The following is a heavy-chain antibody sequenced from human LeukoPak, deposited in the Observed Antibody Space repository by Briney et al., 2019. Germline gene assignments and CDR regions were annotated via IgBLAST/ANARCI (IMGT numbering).Heavy chain of an antibody. CDR3: ARRTAAMWFDP. V-gene: IGHV4-31*03. D-gene: IGHD2-2*01. Sequence: SQTLSLTCTVSGGSISSGGYYWSWIRQHPGKGLEWIGYIYHSGSTYYNPSLKSRLTISVDTSKNQFSLKLSSVTAADTAVYYCARRTAAMWFDPWGQGTLVTVS. J-gene: IGHJ5*02. CDR2: IYHSGST. CDR1: GGSISSGGYY.